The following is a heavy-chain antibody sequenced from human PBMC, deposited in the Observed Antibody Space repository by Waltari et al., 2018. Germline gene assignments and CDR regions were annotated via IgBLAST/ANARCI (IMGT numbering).Heavy chain of an antibody. CDR2: ITDVGAYL. V-gene: IGHV3-21*03. CDR3: ARALTTPNDF. CDR1: GFAITTFG. Sequence: EVQLVESGGGLVKPGGSLRLSCAASGFAITTFGLSWVRQAPGKGLECVASITDVGAYLYYADSVRGRFTVSIDNAKNSLHLQMNNLRAEDTGVYYCARALTTPNDFWGQGTLVTVSS. D-gene: IGHD4-17*01. J-gene: IGHJ4*02.